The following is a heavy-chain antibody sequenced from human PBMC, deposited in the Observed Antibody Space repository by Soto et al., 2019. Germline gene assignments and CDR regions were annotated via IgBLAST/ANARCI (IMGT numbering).Heavy chain of an antibody. D-gene: IGHD2-2*01. CDR2: IYHSGST. CDR3: ARLGRYQMGIFDY. Sequence: SETLSLTCAVSGGSISRGGYSWSWIRQPPGKGLEWIGYIYHSGSTNYNPSLKSRVTISVDTSKNQFSLKLTSVTAADTALYYCARLGRYQMGIFDYWGQGTLVTVSS. J-gene: IGHJ4*02. CDR1: GGSISRGGYS. V-gene: IGHV4-30-2*01.